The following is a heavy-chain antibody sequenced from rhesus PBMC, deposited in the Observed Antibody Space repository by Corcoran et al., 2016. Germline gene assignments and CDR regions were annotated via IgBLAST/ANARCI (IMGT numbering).Heavy chain of an antibody. CDR2: LSPGNGNI. V-gene: IGHV1-180*01. J-gene: IGHJ2*01. Sequence: QVQLVQSGAEIKQPGASVKISCKASGYTFTSYYMHWARQAPGQGLEWIGQLSPGNGNIGYAQNFQGRVTITTDTSTSTGYMELSSLRSEDTAVYYCTRAEYKRYWYFDLWGPGTPITISS. CDR1: GYTFTSYY. D-gene: IGHD4-23*01. CDR3: TRAEYKRYWYFDL.